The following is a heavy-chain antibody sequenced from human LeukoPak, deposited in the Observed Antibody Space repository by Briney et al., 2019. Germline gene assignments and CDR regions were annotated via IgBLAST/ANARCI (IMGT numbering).Heavy chain of an antibody. CDR2: ILYDGSIK. J-gene: IGHJ3*02. V-gene: IGHV3-33*01. CDR3: ARVGSGSYFLDGFDI. Sequence: PGGSLRLSCAASGFTFSSYGMHWVRQAPGKGLEWVAVILYDGSIKYYADSVKGRFTISRDNPKNTLYLQMNSLRAEDTAVYYCARVGSGSYFLDGFDIWGQGTMVTVSS. D-gene: IGHD1-26*01. CDR1: GFTFSSYG.